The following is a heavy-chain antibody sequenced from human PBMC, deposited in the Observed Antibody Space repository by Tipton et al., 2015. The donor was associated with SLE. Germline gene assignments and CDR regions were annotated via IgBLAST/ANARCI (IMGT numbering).Heavy chain of an antibody. D-gene: IGHD2-15*01. CDR1: GGSFSGYY. V-gene: IGHV4-31*11. CDR3: AREGRYCSGGSCYPIWFDP. Sequence: TLSLTCAVYGGSFSGYYWSWIRQHPGKGLEWIGHIYYSGSTYYNPSLKSRVTISVDTSKNQFSLKLNSVTAADTAVYYCAREGRYCSGGSCYPIWFDPWGQGTLVTVSS. J-gene: IGHJ5*02. CDR2: IYYSGST.